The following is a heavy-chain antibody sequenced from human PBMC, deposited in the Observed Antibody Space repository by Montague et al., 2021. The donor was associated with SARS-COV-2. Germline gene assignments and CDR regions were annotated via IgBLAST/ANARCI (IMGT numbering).Heavy chain of an antibody. CDR2: IYYSGST. Sequence: SETRSLTCTVSGGSISSYYWSWIRQPPGKGLEWIGYIYYSGSTNYNPSLKSRVTISVDTSKNQFSLKLSSVTAADMAVYYCARGDVDTAMVYYFDYWGQGTLVTVPS. D-gene: IGHD5-18*01. CDR1: GGSISSYY. V-gene: IGHV4-59*01. J-gene: IGHJ4*02. CDR3: ARGDVDTAMVYYFDY.